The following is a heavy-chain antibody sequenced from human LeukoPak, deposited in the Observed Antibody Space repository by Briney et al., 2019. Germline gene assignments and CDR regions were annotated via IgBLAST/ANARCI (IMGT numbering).Heavy chain of an antibody. CDR2: IYYSGST. Sequence: PSETLSLTCTVSGGSISSGGYYWSWIRQHPGKGLEWIGYIYYSGSTYYNPSLKSRVTISVDTSKNQFSLKLSSVTAADTAVYYCARDGTRAAAGYFDYWGQGTLVTVSS. D-gene: IGHD6-13*01. J-gene: IGHJ4*02. CDR1: GGSISSGGYY. CDR3: ARDGTRAAAGYFDY. V-gene: IGHV4-31*03.